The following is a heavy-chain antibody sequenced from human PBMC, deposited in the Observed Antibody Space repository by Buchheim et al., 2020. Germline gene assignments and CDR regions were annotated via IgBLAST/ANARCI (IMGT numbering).Heavy chain of an antibody. CDR1: GGTFSSYA. V-gene: IGHV1-69*06. Sequence: QVQLVQSGAEVKKPGSSVKVSCKASGGTFSSYAISWVRQAPGQGLEWMGGIIPIFGTANYAQKFQGRVTITADKSTSSAYMELSSLRSEDTAVYYCARDHPRGAVDYYYYMDVWGKGTT. J-gene: IGHJ6*03. CDR2: IIPIFGTA. CDR3: ARDHPRGAVDYYYYMDV. D-gene: IGHD6-19*01.